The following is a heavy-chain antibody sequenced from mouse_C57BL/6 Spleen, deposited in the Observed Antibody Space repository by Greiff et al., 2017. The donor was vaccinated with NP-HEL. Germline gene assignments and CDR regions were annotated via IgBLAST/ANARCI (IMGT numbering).Heavy chain of an antibody. CDR2: ISDCGSYT. J-gene: IGHJ1*03. Sequence: EVKVVESGGGLVKPGGSLKLSCAASGFTFSSYAMSWVRQTPEKRLEWVATISDCGSYTYYPENVKGRFTISRDNDKTNLDLQKSHMKSDDKAMYYCARDGRIYYENGDFDVWGTGTTVTVSS. D-gene: IGHD2-4*01. CDR3: ARDGRIYYENGDFDV. V-gene: IGHV5-4*01. CDR1: GFTFSSYA.